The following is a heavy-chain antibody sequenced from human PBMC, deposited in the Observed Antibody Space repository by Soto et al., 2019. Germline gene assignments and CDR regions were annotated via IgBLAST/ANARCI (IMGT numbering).Heavy chain of an antibody. CDR3: AREIRNTVTTWYVDY. CDR2: IYYSGST. CDR1: GGSISSGGYY. J-gene: IGHJ4*02. V-gene: IGHV4-31*03. Sequence: QVQLQESGPGLVKPSQTLSLTCTVSGGSISSGGYYWSWIRQHPGKGLEWIGYIYYSGSTYYNPSLKSRVTISVDTSKNQFSLKLSSVTAADTAVYYCAREIRNTVTTWYVDYWGQGTLVTVSS. D-gene: IGHD4-4*01.